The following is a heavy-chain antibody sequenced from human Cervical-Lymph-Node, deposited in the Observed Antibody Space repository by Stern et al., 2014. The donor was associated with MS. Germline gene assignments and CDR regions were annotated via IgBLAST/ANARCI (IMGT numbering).Heavy chain of an antibody. J-gene: IGHJ4*02. D-gene: IGHD4-11*01. CDR1: GYTFTYYA. V-gene: IGHV1-18*01. CDR3: ARDDDYTRRAIDY. CDR2: ISPYNGNT. Sequence: VQLVQSGAEVKKPGASVNVSCKTSGYTFTYYAISWIRQPPGQGLEWVGWISPYNGNTNFVQKLQGRVDMTTDTSTSTAYMELRSLRSDDTAVYYCARDDDYTRRAIDYWGQGTLVTVSS.